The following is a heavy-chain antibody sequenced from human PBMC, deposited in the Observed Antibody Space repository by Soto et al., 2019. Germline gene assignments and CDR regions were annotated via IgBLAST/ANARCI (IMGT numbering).Heavy chain of an antibody. CDR3: ARGRVGTAYFDY. CDR1: GFTFTSNS. Sequence: EVQLVESGGGLVPPGGSLRLSCAASGFTFTSNSMNWVRQAPGKGLEWISYITSSSSTIYYADSVKGRFTISRDNAKNSLYLQMNSLRDEDTAVYYCARGRVGTAYFDYWGQGALVTVSS. D-gene: IGHD2-21*02. V-gene: IGHV3-48*02. J-gene: IGHJ4*02. CDR2: ITSSSSTI.